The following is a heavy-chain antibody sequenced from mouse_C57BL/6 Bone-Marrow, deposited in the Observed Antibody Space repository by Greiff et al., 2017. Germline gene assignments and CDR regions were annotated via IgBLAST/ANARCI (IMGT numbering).Heavy chain of an antibody. CDR1: GYTFTDYY. CDR2: IYPGSGNT. D-gene: IGHD1-1*01. Sequence: QVQLKQSGPELVKPGASVKISCKASGYTFTDYYINWVKQRPGQGLEWIGWIYPGSGNTKYNEKFKGKATLTVDTSSSTAYMQLSSLTSEDSAVYFCARGQIYYGSSYGYFDVWGTGTTVTVSS. J-gene: IGHJ1*03. V-gene: IGHV1-84*01. CDR3: ARGQIYYGSSYGYFDV.